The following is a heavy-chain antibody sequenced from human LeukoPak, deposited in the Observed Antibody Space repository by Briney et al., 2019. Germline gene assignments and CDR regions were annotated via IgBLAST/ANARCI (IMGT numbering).Heavy chain of an antibody. CDR1: GYTFTSSG. D-gene: IGHD6-13*01. V-gene: IGHV1-18*01. CDR2: ISAYNGDT. Sequence: ASVKVSCKASGYTFTSSGISWVRQAPGQGLEWMGWISAYNGDTNSAQKLQGRVSMTTDTSTNTACMELRSLRSDDTAVYYCVRDPTAAASTDDWFDPWGQGTLVTVSS. J-gene: IGHJ5*02. CDR3: VRDPTAAASTDDWFDP.